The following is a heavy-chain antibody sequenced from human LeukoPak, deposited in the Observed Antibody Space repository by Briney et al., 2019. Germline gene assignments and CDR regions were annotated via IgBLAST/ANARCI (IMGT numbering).Heavy chain of an antibody. V-gene: IGHV1-69*05. CDR3: AKGDYSNSYNY. J-gene: IGHJ4*02. D-gene: IGHD4-17*01. CDR1: GGTFSSYA. CDR2: IIPIFGTA. Sequence: SVKVSCKASGGTFSSYAISWVRQAPGQGLEWMGRIIPIFGTANYAQKFQGRVTITTDESTSTAYMELSSLRSEDTAMYYCAKGDYSNSYNYWGQGTLVTVSS.